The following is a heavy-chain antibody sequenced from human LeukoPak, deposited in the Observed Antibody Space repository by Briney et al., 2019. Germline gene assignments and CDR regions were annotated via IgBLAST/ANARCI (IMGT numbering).Heavy chain of an antibody. Sequence: GESLKISGKGSGYSFTNYWIGWVRQMPGKGLGWMGIIYPGDSDTTYSPSFQGQVTISADKSISTAYLQWSSLKASDTAMYYCARQEVLYHFAYWGQGTLVTVSS. V-gene: IGHV5-51*01. D-gene: IGHD2-2*02. CDR2: IYPGDSDT. J-gene: IGHJ4*02. CDR3: ARQEVLYHFAY. CDR1: GYSFTNYW.